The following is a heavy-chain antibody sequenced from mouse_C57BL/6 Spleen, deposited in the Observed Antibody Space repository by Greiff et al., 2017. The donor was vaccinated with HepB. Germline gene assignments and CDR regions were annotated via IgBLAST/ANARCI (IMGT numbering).Heavy chain of an antibody. V-gene: IGHV1-82*01. CDR3: AREGHFDY. J-gene: IGHJ2*01. CDR1: GYAFSSSW. Sequence: VQLQESGPELVKPGASVKTSCKASGYAFSSSWMNWVKQRPGQGLEWIGRIYPGDGDTNYNGKFKGKATLTADKSSSTAYMQLSSLTSEDSAVYFCAREGHFDYWGQGTTLTVSS. D-gene: IGHD3-3*01. CDR2: IYPGDGDT.